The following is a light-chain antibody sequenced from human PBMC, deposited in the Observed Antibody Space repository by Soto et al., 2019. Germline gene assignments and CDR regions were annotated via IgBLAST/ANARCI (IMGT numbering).Light chain of an antibody. V-gene: IGKV3-15*01. CDR2: GAS. Sequence: EVVMTQSPATVSVSPGEGVTLSCRASQTISNDLAWYQQKPGQAPRLLIYGASTRATGVPARFSGGGSGTEFPLAISSLQSEDVAIYYCQQGNKWAPVTFGGGTKVEVK. CDR1: QTISND. CDR3: QQGNKWAPVT. J-gene: IGKJ4*01.